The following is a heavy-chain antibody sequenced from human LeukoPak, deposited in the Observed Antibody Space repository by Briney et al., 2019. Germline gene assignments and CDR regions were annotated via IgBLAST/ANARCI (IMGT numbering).Heavy chain of an antibody. V-gene: IGHV3-73*01. D-gene: IGHD3-3*01. Sequence: PGGSLGLSCAASGFTFSGSAMHWVRQASGKGLEWVGRIRSKANSYATAYAASVKGRFTISRDDSKNTAYLQMNSLKTEDTAVYYCTRHSYDFWSGSNYFDYWGQGTLVTVSS. J-gene: IGHJ4*02. CDR3: TRHSYDFWSGSNYFDY. CDR2: IRSKANSYAT. CDR1: GFTFSGSA.